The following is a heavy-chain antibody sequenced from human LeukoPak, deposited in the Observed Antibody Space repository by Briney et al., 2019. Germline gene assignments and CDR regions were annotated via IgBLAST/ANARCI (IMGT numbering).Heavy chain of an antibody. CDR2: INHSGST. D-gene: IGHD3-10*01. Sequence: SETLSLTCAVYGGSFSGYYWSWIRQPPGKGLEWIGEINHSGSTNYNPSLKSRVTISVDTSKNQFSLKLSSVTAADTAVYYCARGPGPSWGQGTLVTVSS. V-gene: IGHV4-34*01. CDR3: ARGPGPS. CDR1: GGSFSGYY. J-gene: IGHJ5*02.